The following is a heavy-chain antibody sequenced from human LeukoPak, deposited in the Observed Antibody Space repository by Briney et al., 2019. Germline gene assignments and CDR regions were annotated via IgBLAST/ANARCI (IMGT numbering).Heavy chain of an antibody. V-gene: IGHV4-4*07. CDR1: GGSISSSY. D-gene: IGHD3-10*01. Sequence: SETLSLTCTVSGGSISSSYWSWIRQPAGKGVEWIGRIYTSGNTNYNPSLKSRVTISVDTSKNQFSLKLSSVTAADTAVYYCARRFRYYGSGSYHKYYYYMDVWGKGTTVTISS. CDR3: ARRFRYYGSGSYHKYYYYMDV. J-gene: IGHJ6*03. CDR2: IYTSGNT.